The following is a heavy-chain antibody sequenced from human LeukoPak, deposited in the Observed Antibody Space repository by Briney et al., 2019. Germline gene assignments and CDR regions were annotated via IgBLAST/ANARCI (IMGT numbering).Heavy chain of an antibody. Sequence: SETLSLTCTVSGGSISSSSYSWTWIRQPPGKGLEWIGSIHYDGNTYYKPSLRSRVTISVDTSNQFSLRLSSATAADTATYYCARHSLNNYCHYYWGQGTLVTVSS. V-gene: IGHV4-39*01. J-gene: IGHJ4*02. CDR3: ARHSLNNYCHYY. CDR1: GGSISSSSYS. D-gene: IGHD3-10*01. CDR2: IHYDGNT.